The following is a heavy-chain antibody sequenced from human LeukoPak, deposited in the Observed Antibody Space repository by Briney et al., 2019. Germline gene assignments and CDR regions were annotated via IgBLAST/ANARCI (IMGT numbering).Heavy chain of an antibody. Sequence: SETLSLTCAVYGGSFSGYYWSWVRQPPGKGLEWIGEINHSGSTNYNPSLKSRVTISVDTSKNQFSLKLRSVTAADTAVYYCARGGGLGAYYYYMDVWGKGTTVTISS. J-gene: IGHJ6*03. D-gene: IGHD1-26*01. CDR2: INHSGST. V-gene: IGHV4-34*01. CDR3: ARGGGLGAYYYYMDV. CDR1: GGSFSGYY.